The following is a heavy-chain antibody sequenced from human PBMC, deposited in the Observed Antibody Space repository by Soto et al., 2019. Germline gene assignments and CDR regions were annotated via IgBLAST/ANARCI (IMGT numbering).Heavy chain of an antibody. CDR2: INAYNGNT. V-gene: IGHV1-18*01. CDR3: ARAIAGGYGHTTLDY. D-gene: IGHD5-18*01. Sequence: QVQLVQSGAEVKKPGASVKVSCKASGYTFTHYGISWVRQAPGQGLEWMGWINAYNGNTDYAHKVQGRVTVTTDTSTTTAYMELRSLTSDDTAVYYCARAIAGGYGHTTLDYWGQGPLVTVSS. J-gene: IGHJ4*02. CDR1: GYTFTHYG.